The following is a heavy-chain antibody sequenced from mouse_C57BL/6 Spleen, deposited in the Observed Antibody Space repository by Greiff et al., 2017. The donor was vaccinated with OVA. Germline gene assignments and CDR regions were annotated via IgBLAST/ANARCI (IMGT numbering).Heavy chain of an antibody. CDR1: GYTFTSYW. Sequence: VQLQQPGAELVRPGSSVKLSCKASGYTFTSYWMDWVKQRPGQGLEWIGNIYPSDSETHYNQKFKDKATLTVDKSSSTAYMQLSSLTSEDSAVYYCARLYYAMDYWGQGTSVTVSS. J-gene: IGHJ4*01. CDR2: IYPSDSET. V-gene: IGHV1-61*01. CDR3: ARLYYAMDY.